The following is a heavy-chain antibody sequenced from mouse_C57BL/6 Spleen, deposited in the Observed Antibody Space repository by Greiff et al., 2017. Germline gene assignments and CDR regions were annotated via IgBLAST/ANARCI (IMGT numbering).Heavy chain of an antibody. CDR3: LSDYYGSSYYFDW. D-gene: IGHD1-1*01. V-gene: IGHV1-50*01. CDR2: IDPSYSYT. CDR1: GYTFTSYW. Sequence: VQLQQPGAELVKPGASVKLSCKASGYTFTSYWMQWVKQRTGQGLEWIGEIDPSYSYTNYNQKFKGKATLTVDTSSSTAYMQLSSLTSEDSAVFYGLSDYYGSSYYFDWWRQGTTLTVSS. J-gene: IGHJ2*01.